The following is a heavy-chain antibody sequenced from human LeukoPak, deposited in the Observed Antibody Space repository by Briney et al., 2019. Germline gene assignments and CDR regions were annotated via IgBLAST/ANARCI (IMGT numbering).Heavy chain of an antibody. CDR2: IYYSGST. CDR3: ASSPRVDTAMVLFDP. CDR1: GGSISSYY. D-gene: IGHD5-18*01. Sequence: KPSETLSLTCTVSGGSISSYYWSWIRQPPGKGLEWIGYIYYSGSTNYNPSLKSRVTISVDTSKNQFSLKLSSVTAADTAAYYCASSPRVDTAMVLFDPWGQGTLVTVSS. J-gene: IGHJ5*02. V-gene: IGHV4-59*01.